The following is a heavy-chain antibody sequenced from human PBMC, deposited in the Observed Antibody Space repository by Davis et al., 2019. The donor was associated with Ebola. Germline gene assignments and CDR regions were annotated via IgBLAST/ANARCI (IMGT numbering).Heavy chain of an antibody. Sequence: AASVKVSCKASGYTFTSYYMHWVRQAPGQGLEWMGGIIQIFGTANYAQKFQGRVTITADESTSTAYMELSSLRSEDTAVYYCARVTTTVLDWYFDLWGRGTLVTVSS. CDR3: ARVTTTVLDWYFDL. D-gene: IGHD4-17*01. V-gene: IGHV1-69*13. CDR1: GYTFTSYY. CDR2: IIQIFGTA. J-gene: IGHJ2*01.